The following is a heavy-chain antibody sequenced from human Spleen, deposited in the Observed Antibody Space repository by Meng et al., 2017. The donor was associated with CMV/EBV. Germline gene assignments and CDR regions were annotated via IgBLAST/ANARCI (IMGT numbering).Heavy chain of an antibody. CDR3: ARAGCSSTSCYTGFDY. V-gene: IGHV3-30*03. CDR1: GFTFSSYS. D-gene: IGHD2-2*02. CDR2: ISYDGSNK. J-gene: IGHJ4*02. Sequence: GGSLRLSCAASGFTFSSYSMNWVRQAPGKGLEWVAVISYDGSNKYYADSVKGRFTISRDNSKNTLYLQMNSLRAEDTAVYYCARAGCSSTSCYTGFDYWGQGTLVTVSS.